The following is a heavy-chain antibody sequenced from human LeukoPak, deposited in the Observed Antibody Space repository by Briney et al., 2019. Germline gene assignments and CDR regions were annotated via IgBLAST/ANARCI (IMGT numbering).Heavy chain of an antibody. CDR2: ISGSGGST. J-gene: IGHJ4*02. V-gene: IGHV3-23*01. D-gene: IGHD3-3*01. CDR1: GFTVSSNY. Sequence: PGGSLRLSCAASGFTVSSNYMSWVRQAPGKGLEWVSAISGSGGSTYYADSVKGRFTISRDNSKNTLYLQMNSLRAEDTAVYYCAGVVTSFPYFDYWGQGTLVTVSS. CDR3: AGVVTSFPYFDY.